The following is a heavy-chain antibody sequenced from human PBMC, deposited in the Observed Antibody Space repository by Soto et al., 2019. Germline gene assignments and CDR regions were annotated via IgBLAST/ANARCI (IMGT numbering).Heavy chain of an antibody. CDR3: AIYLPDYGDYDNIVYYFDY. D-gene: IGHD4-17*01. V-gene: IGHV1-18*01. Sequence: ASVKASCKDSGYTFTSYGISWVKQAPGQGLEWMGWISAYNGNTNYAQKFQGRVTMTTDTSTSTAYMELRSLRSDDTAVYYCAIYLPDYGDYDNIVYYFDYWGQGILVTV. CDR2: ISAYNGNT. CDR1: GYTFTSYG. J-gene: IGHJ4*02.